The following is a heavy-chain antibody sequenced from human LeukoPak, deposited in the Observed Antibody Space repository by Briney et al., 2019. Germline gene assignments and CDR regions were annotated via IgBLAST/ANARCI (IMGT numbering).Heavy chain of an antibody. CDR2: INHSGST. CDR3: ARGSRALGAFDI. D-gene: IGHD3-10*01. CDR1: GGSFSGYY. Sequence: PSETLSLTCAVYGGSFSGYYWSWIRHPPGKGLEWIGEINHSGSTNYNPSLKSRVTISVDTSKNQFSLKLSPVTAADTAVYYCARGSRALGAFDIWGQGTMVTVSS. V-gene: IGHV4-34*01. J-gene: IGHJ3*02.